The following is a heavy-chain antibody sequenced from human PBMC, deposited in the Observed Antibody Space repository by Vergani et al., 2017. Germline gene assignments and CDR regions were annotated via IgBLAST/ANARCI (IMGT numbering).Heavy chain of an antibody. J-gene: IGHJ6*03. CDR2: ISAYNGNT. D-gene: IGHD3-22*01. CDR1: GYTFTSYG. Sequence: QVQLVQSGAEVKKPGASVKVSCKASGYTFTSYGISWVRQAPGQGLEWMGWISAYNGNTHYAQKLQGRVTMTTDTSTSTAYMELRLLRSDDTAVYDCARFRVPTYYYDSSGLPYYYYYMDVWGKGTTVTVSS. CDR3: ARFRVPTYYYDSSGLPYYYYYMDV. V-gene: IGHV1-18*01.